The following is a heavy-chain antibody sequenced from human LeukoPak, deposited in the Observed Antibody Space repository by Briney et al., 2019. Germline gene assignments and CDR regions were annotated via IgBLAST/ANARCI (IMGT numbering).Heavy chain of an antibody. D-gene: IGHD3-9*01. J-gene: IGHJ6*04. CDR3: ARVPPYDILTGSDYYGMDV. V-gene: IGHV4-59*01. CDR2: IYYSGST. CDR1: GGSISSYY. Sequence: SETLSLTCTVSGGSISSYYWSWIRQPPGKGLEWIGYIYYSGSTNYNPSLKSRVIISVDTSKNQFSLKLSSVTAADTAVYYCARVPPYDILTGSDYYGMDVWGKGTTVTVSS.